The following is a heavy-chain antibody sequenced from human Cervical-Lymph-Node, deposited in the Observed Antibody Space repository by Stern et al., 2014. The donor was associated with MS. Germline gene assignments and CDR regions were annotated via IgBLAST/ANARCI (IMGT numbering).Heavy chain of an antibody. V-gene: IGHV4-4*02. CDR2: IYHSGST. CDR1: GGSISSSNW. D-gene: IGHD4-23*01. Sequence: QVQLQESGPGLVKPSGTLSLTCAVSGGSISSSNWWSWVRQPPGKGLEWIGEIYHSGSTNYNPSLKRRVTISVDKSKTQFSLKLSSVTAADTAVYYCASTGGEHGGNPPRALYFDYWGQGTLVTVSS. J-gene: IGHJ4*02. CDR3: ASTGGEHGGNPPRALYFDY.